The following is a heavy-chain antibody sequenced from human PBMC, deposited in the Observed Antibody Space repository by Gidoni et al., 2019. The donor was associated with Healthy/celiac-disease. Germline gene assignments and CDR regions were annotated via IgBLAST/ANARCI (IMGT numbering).Heavy chain of an antibody. V-gene: IGHV3-21*01. Sequence: EVQLVESGGGLVKPGGSLRLSCAASGFTFSSYSMNWVRQAPGKGLEWVSSISSSSSYIYYADSVKGRFTISRDNAKNSLYLQMNSLRAEDTAVYYCATYCSSTSCYLTHAFDIWGQGTMVTVSS. CDR3: ATYCSSTSCYLTHAFDI. D-gene: IGHD2-2*01. J-gene: IGHJ3*02. CDR1: GFTFSSYS. CDR2: ISSSSSYI.